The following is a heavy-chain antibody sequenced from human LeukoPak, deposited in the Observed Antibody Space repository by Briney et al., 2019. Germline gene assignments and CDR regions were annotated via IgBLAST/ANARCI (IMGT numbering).Heavy chain of an antibody. J-gene: IGHJ4*02. CDR3: AKVLFDCSSSSCYDY. V-gene: IGHV1-69*04. CDR2: IIPILGIA. CDR1: GGTFSSYA. Sequence: ASVKVSCKASGGTFSSYAISWVRQAPGQGLEWMGRIIPILGIANYAQKFQGRVTITADKSTSTAYMELSSLRAEDTAVYYCAKVLFDCSSSSCYDYWGQGTLVTVSS. D-gene: IGHD2-2*01.